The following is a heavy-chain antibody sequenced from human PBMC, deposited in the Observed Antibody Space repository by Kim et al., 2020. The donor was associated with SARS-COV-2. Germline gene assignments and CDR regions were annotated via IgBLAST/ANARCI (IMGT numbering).Heavy chain of an antibody. CDR1: GFTFSSYQ. J-gene: IGHJ4*02. CDR3: ARDPETGDIDY. V-gene: IGHV3-48*03. D-gene: IGHD7-27*01. Sequence: GGSLRLSCAASGFTFSSYQMNWVRQAPGKGLEWLSHIDTSGTTIFYADSVSGRFTISRDNAKNSLYLQMNSLRAEDTAVYYCARDPETGDIDYWGQGTLVAVSS. CDR2: IDTSGTTI.